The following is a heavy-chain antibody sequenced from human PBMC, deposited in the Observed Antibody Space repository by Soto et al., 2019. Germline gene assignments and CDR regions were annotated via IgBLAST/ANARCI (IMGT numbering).Heavy chain of an antibody. D-gene: IGHD6-19*01. Sequence: QVQLVESGGGVVQPGRSLRLSCEASGFDFSRYGMHWVRQAPGKGLEWVSVILYDGSTKYDADSVKGRFTVSRDNSRNTLYWKMNSLRDEDTAVYYCARLKLVAGRNRFDPWGQGTLVTVSS. CDR3: ARLKLVAGRNRFDP. CDR1: GFDFSRYG. J-gene: IGHJ5*02. V-gene: IGHV3-33*01. CDR2: ILYDGSTK.